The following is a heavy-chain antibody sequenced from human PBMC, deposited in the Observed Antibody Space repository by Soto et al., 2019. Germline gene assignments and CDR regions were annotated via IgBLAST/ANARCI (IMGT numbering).Heavy chain of an antibody. Sequence: SETLSLTCAVYGGSFSGYYWSWIRQPPGKGLELIGEINHSGSTNYNPSLKSRVTISVDTSKNQFSLKLSSVTAADTAVYYCARVPRRQQLANGRWMWNWFDPWGQGTLVTVSS. V-gene: IGHV4-34*01. J-gene: IGHJ5*02. CDR2: INHSGST. CDR1: GGSFSGYY. CDR3: ARVPRRQQLANGRWMWNWFDP. D-gene: IGHD6-13*01.